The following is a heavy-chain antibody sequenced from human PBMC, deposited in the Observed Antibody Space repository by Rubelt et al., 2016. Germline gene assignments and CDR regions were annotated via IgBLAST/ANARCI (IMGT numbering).Heavy chain of an antibody. D-gene: IGHD5-18*01. J-gene: IGHJ4*02. CDR2: INPNSGGT. CDR3: ARGPRGYSYQ. CDR1: GYTFTGYY. V-gene: IGHV1-2*02. Sequence: QVQLVQSGAEVKKPGASVKVSCKASGYTFTGYYMHWVRQAPGQGLEWMGWINPNSGGTNYSPKFQGRVTMTRDTSISTAYMELSRLRSDDTAVYYWARGPRGYSYQWGQGTLVTVSS.